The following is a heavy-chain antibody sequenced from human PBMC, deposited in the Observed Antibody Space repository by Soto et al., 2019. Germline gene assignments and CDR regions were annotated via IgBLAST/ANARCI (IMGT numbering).Heavy chain of an antibody. CDR3: ARGVDSWSGYLF. CDR2: IHHSGST. V-gene: IGHV4-34*01. J-gene: IGHJ4*02. CDR1: GGSFDGYY. Sequence: SETLSLTCALYGGSFDGYYWSWTRQSPGKGLEWIGEIHHSGSTKYNPSLKSRVSLSVDTSTKQFSLKKTSMTAADRGVYYCARGVDSWSGYLFWGQGTPVTVSS. D-gene: IGHD3-3*01.